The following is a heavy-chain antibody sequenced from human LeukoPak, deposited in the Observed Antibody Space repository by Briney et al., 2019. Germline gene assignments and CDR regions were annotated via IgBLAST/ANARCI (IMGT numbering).Heavy chain of an antibody. J-gene: IGHJ4*02. CDR2: IHISGGT. Sequence: SETLSLTCSVSGVSISAYFWSWIRQPAGKGLEWIGRIHISGGTNYNPSLQSRVTLSVDTSKNQLSLNLTSVTAADTAVYYCTRGSRTHDYWGQGTLATVSS. V-gene: IGHV4-4*07. D-gene: IGHD5/OR15-5a*01. CDR1: GVSISAYF. CDR3: TRGSRTHDY.